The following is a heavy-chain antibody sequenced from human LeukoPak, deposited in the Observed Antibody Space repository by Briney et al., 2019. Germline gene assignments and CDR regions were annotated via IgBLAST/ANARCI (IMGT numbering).Heavy chain of an antibody. CDR2: IYYSGST. V-gene: IGHV4-59*11. J-gene: IGHJ4*02. CDR1: GGSISSHY. D-gene: IGHD2-21*02. CDR3: ATGGDGY. Sequence: SETLSLTCTVSGGSISSHYWSWIRQPPGKGLEWIGYIYYSGSTNYNPSLKSRVTISVDTSKNQFSLKLSSVTAADTAVYYCATGGDGYWGQGTLVTVSS.